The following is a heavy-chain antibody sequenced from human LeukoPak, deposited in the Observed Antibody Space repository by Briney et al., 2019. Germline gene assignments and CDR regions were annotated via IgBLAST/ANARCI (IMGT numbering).Heavy chain of an antibody. V-gene: IGHV4-34*01. CDR3: ARGLAAAGNAFDI. J-gene: IGHJ3*02. CDR2: INHSGST. D-gene: IGHD6-13*01. CDR1: GFTFSSYA. Sequence: GSLRLSCAASGFTFSSYAMSWIRQPPGKGLEWIGEINHSGSTNYNPSLKSRVTISVDTSKNQFSLKLSSVTAADTAVYYCARGLAAAGNAFDIWGQGTMVTVSS.